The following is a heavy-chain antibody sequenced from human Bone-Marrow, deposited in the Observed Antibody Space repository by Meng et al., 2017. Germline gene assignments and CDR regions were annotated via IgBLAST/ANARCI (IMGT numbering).Heavy chain of an antibody. D-gene: IGHD5-12*01. V-gene: IGHV4-59*01. CDR2: IYYSGST. Sequence: ETLSLTCTVSGGSISSYYWSWIRQPPGKGLEWIGYIYYSGSTNYNPSLKSRVTISVDTSKNQFSLKLSSVTAADTAVYYCARVRAWMFDYWGQGTLVTVSS. CDR3: ARVRAWMFDY. CDR1: GGSISSYY. J-gene: IGHJ4*02.